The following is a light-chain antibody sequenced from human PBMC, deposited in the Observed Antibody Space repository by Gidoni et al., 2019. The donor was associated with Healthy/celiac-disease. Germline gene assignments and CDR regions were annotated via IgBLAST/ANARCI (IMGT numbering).Light chain of an antibody. CDR1: QSVSSSN. CDR2: GPS. Sequence: ETVLTQSPGTLSLSPGETATLSRSASQSVSSSNLAWYQQKHGQAPSLLINGPSSRATGIPDRFSGGGSGTVFPLTISSLEPEDFAVYYCQQYGSSPWTFGQGTKVEIK. V-gene: IGKV3-20*01. CDR3: QQYGSSPWT. J-gene: IGKJ1*01.